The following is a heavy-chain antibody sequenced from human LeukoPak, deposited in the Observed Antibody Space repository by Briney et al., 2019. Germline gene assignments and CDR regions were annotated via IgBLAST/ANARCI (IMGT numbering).Heavy chain of an antibody. CDR3: ARGTLAGTIGDY. V-gene: IGHV1-8*01. Sequence: ASVKVSCKASGYTFTSYDINWVRQATGQGLEWMGWMNPNSGNTGYAQKFQGRVTMTRYTSISTAYMELSSLRSEDTAVYYCARGTLAGTIGDYWGQETLVTVSS. CDR2: MNPNSGNT. CDR1: GYTFTSYD. J-gene: IGHJ4*02. D-gene: IGHD1-7*01.